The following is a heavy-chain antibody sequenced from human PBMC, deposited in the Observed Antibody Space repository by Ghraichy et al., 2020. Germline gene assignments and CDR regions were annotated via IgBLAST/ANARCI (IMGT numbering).Heavy chain of an antibody. Sequence: GESLNISCKGSGYSFTSSWIGWVRQMPGKGLEWMGIIYPGDSDIRYSPSFQGQVTISADKSISTAYLQWSSLKASDTAMYYCAREAAYYFDYWGQGTLVTVSS. V-gene: IGHV5-51*01. D-gene: IGHD6-25*01. CDR2: IYPGDSDI. CDR3: AREAAYYFDY. J-gene: IGHJ4*02. CDR1: GYSFTSSW.